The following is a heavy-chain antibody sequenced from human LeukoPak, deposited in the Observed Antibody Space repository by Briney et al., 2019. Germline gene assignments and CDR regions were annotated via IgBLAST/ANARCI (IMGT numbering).Heavy chain of an antibody. D-gene: IGHD2-15*01. CDR1: GLTFSSYG. CDR3: AKAAFYSYFDY. J-gene: IGHJ4*02. CDR2: ISYDGSNK. Sequence: GGSLRLSCAASGLTFSSYGMHWVRQAPGKGLEWVAVISYDGSNKYYADSVKGRFTISRDNSKNTLYLQMNSLRAEDTAVYYCAKAAFYSYFDYWGQGTLVTVSS. V-gene: IGHV3-30*18.